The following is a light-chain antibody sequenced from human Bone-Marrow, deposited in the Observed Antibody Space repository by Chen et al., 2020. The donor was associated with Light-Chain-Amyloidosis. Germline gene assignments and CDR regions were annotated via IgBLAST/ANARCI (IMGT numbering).Light chain of an antibody. Sequence: DIQMSQSPSSLSASVGDRVTITCKASQDITNSLNWFQQKPGKAPKLLIYDASNLETGVPSRFRGSGSGTDFTFTITSLHPEDCATYYCQQSDNVPLTFGGGTTVDIK. CDR1: QDITNS. V-gene: IGKV1-33*01. CDR2: DAS. J-gene: IGKJ4*01. CDR3: QQSDNVPLT.